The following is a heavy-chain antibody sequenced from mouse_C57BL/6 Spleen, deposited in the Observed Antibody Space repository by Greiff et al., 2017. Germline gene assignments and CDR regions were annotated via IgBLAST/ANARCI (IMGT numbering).Heavy chain of an antibody. Sequence: VQLVESGAELARPGASVKLSCKASGYTFTSYGISWVKQRTGQGLEWIGEIYPRSGNTYYNEKVKGKATLTADKSSSTAYMELRSLTSEDSAVYFCARDYGSSPHWYFDVWGTGTTVTVSS. D-gene: IGHD1-1*01. CDR1: GYTFTSYG. J-gene: IGHJ1*03. CDR2: IYPRSGNT. CDR3: ARDYGSSPHWYFDV. V-gene: IGHV1-81*01.